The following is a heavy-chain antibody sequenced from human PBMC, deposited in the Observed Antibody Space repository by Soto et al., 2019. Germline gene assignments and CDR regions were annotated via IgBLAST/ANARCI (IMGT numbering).Heavy chain of an antibody. Sequence: EVQLVESGGGLVQPGGSLRLSCAASGFTVSSNYMSWVRQAPGKGLEWVSVIYSGGSTYYADSVKGRFTISRDNSKNTLYLQMNSLRAEDTAVYYCARDPFDSYTNYWGQGTLVTVSS. V-gene: IGHV3-53*01. CDR1: GFTVSSNY. D-gene: IGHD5-18*01. CDR3: ARDPFDSYTNY. J-gene: IGHJ4*02. CDR2: IYSGGST.